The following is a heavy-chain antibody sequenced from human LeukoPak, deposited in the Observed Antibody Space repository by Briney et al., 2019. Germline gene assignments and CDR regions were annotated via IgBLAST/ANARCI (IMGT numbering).Heavy chain of an antibody. V-gene: IGHV4-39*05. CDR3: AKTGTIFGVEYFDY. Sequence: SETPSLTCTVSGGSISSSSYSWGWIRQPPGKGLEWIGSIYYSGSTYYNPSLKSRVTISVDTSKNQFSLKLSSVTAADTAVYYCAKTGTIFGVEYFDYWGQGTLVTVSS. D-gene: IGHD3-3*01. CDR2: IYYSGST. J-gene: IGHJ4*02. CDR1: GGSISSSSYS.